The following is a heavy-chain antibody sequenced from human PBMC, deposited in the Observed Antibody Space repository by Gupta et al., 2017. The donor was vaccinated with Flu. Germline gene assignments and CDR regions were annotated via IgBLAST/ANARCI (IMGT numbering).Heavy chain of an antibody. Sequence: QVQLQESGPGLVKPSETLSLACTVSGGSISPFYWSWIRQPPGKGLEWIGYVHYSGTTNYNPSLKSRVTISVDTSKNQFSLKVTSVTAADTAVDDGAGRYSGSYWNRFDTWGQGTRGTVSS. CDR1: GGSISPFY. D-gene: IGHD1-26*01. CDR3: AGRYSGSYWNRFDT. CDR2: VHYSGTT. V-gene: IGHV4-59*01. J-gene: IGHJ5*02.